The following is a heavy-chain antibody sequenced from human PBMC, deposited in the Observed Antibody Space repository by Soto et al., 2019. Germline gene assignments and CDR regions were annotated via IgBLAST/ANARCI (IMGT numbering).Heavy chain of an antibody. CDR1: GFTFRSYA. Sequence: GGSLRLSCAASGFTFRSYAMSWVRQAPGKGLEWVSAVSGSGSDTYYADSVKGRFTISRDNFKYTVSLQMNSLRVEETAVYYCAKGRGGSGWYDAFDIWGQGTMVTVSS. D-gene: IGHD6-19*01. J-gene: IGHJ3*02. V-gene: IGHV3-23*01. CDR3: AKGRGGSGWYDAFDI. CDR2: VSGSGSDT.